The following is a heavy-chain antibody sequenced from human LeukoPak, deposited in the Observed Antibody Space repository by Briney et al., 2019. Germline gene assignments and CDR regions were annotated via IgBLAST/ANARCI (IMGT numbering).Heavy chain of an antibody. CDR3: ARGRRPMTYYDFWSGYSFQH. V-gene: IGHV4-34*01. D-gene: IGHD3-3*01. CDR2: INHSGST. Sequence: PSETLSLTCAVYGGSFSGYYWSWIRQPPGKGLEWIGEINHSGSTNYNPSLKSRVTISVDTSKNQFSLKLCSVTAADTAVYYCARGRRPMTYYDFWSGYSFQHWGQGTLVTVSS. J-gene: IGHJ1*01. CDR1: GGSFSGYY.